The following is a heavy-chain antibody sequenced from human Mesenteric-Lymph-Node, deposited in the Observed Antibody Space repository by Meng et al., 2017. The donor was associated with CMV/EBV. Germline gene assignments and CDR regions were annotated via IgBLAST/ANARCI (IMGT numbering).Heavy chain of an antibody. CDR2: INPNSGGT. J-gene: IGHJ5*02. Sequence: SGYTFTGYYIYWVRQAPGQGLEWMGRINPNSGGTNYAQKFQARVTMTRDTSITTAYMELNRLISDDTAVYYCATEDMSAAGRNWSDPWGQGTLVTVSS. CDR3: ATEDMSAAGRNWSDP. V-gene: IGHV1-2*06. CDR1: GYTFTGYY. D-gene: IGHD6-13*01.